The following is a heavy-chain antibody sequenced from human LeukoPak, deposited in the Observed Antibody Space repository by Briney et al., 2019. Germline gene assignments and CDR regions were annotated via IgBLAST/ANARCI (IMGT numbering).Heavy chain of an antibody. CDR2: IIPIFGTA. CDR1: GGTFSSYA. V-gene: IGHV1-69*05. D-gene: IGHD3-22*01. CDR3: ASSLGDYYDSSGYYCGPFDY. J-gene: IGHJ4*02. Sequence: SVKVSCKASGGTFSSYAISWVRQAPGQGLEWMGGIIPIFGTANYAQKFQGRVTITTDESTSTAYMELSSLRSEDTAVYYCASSLGDYYDSSGYYCGPFDYWGQGTLVTVSS.